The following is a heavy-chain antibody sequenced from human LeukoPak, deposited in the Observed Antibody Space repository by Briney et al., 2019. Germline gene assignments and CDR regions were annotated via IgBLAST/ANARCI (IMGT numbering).Heavy chain of an antibody. V-gene: IGHV3-30-3*01. D-gene: IGHD1-26*01. Sequence: PGGSLRLSCAASGFTFSSYAMHWVRQAPGKGLEWVAVISYDGSNKYYADSVKGRFTISRDNSKNTLYLQMNSLRAEDTAVYYCARDSWEGATLDYWGQGTLVTVSS. CDR1: GFTFSSYA. CDR3: ARDSWEGATLDY. CDR2: ISYDGSNK. J-gene: IGHJ4*02.